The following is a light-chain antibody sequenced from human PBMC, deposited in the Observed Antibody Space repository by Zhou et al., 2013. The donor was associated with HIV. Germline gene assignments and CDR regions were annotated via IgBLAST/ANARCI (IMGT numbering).Light chain of an antibody. J-gene: IGKJ2*01. CDR3: QHYKSYSRT. V-gene: IGKV1-5*03. Sequence: EIQMTQSPSTLSASVGDRVTITCRASQTINNWLAWYQQKPGKAPKLVIYQASSLESGVPSRFSGSGFGTEFTLTISSLQPDDFATYYCQHYKSYSRTFGQGTKLEIK. CDR1: QTINNW. CDR2: QAS.